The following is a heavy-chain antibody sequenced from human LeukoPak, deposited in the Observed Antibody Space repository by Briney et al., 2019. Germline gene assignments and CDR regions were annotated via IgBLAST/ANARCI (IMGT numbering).Heavy chain of an antibody. Sequence: GRSLRLSCAASGFTFSSYGMHWVRQAPGKGLEWVAVISYDGSNKYYADSVKGRFTISRDNSKNTLYLQMNSLRAEDTAVYYCTRAPGTGPLTVRWSGPFDIWGQGTMVTVSS. CDR1: GFTFSSYG. CDR2: ISYDGSNK. J-gene: IGHJ3*02. V-gene: IGHV3-30*03. D-gene: IGHD3-3*01. CDR3: TRAPGTGPLTVRWSGPFDI.